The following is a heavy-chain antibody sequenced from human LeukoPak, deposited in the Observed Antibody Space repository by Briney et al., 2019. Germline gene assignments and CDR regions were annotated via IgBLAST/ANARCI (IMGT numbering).Heavy chain of an antibody. CDR3: ARGRYYFEY. V-gene: IGHV3-74*01. CDR2: INSDGSST. CDR1: GFTFSTYW. Sequence: GGSLRLSCAASGFTFSTYWMHWVRQAPGKGLACVSRINSDGSSTGYADSVKGRFTISRDNAKNTLYLQMNNLRAEDTAVYYCARGRYYFEYWGQGTLVTVSS. D-gene: IGHD4-17*01. J-gene: IGHJ4*02.